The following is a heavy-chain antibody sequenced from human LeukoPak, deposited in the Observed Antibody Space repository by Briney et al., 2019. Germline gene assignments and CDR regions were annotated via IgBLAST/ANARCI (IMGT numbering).Heavy chain of an antibody. Sequence: GESLKISCQGSGYSFTSYWIGWVRQLPGQGLEWMGMIWPGNSDTKYSPSFQGQVTISADKSISIAYLQWSSLKASDTAIYYCARGAGYCSDGTCYNFDNWGQGTLVTVSS. CDR2: IWPGNSDT. CDR3: ARGAGYCSDGTCYNFDN. J-gene: IGHJ4*02. D-gene: IGHD2-15*01. V-gene: IGHV5-51*01. CDR1: GYSFTSYW.